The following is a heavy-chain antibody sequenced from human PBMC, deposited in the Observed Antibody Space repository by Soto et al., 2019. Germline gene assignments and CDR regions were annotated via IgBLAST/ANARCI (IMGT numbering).Heavy chain of an antibody. D-gene: IGHD4-4*01. J-gene: IGHJ6*02. CDR1: GYSFTTYW. CDR3: ARHEQFYYYYYGMDV. Sequence: GESLKISCKASGYSFTTYWIAWVRQMPGKGLEWMGIINPGDSDIRYSPSFQGQVTISADNSTSTAYLQWSSLKASDTAMYYCARHEQFYYYYYGMDVWGQGTAVTV. CDR2: INPGDSDI. V-gene: IGHV5-51*01.